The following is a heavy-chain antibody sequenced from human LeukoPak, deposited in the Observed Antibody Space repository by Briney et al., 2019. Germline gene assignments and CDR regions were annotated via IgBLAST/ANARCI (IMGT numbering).Heavy chain of an antibody. CDR2: ISSSSSYI. V-gene: IGHV3-21*01. CDR3: ARGSIAARLCDH. Sequence: PGGSLRLSCAASGFTFSSYSMNWVRQAPGKWLEWVSSISSSSSYIYYADSVKGRFTISRDNAKNSLYLQMNSLRAEDTAVYYCARGSIAARLCDHWGQGTLVTVSS. D-gene: IGHD6-6*01. CDR1: GFTFSSYS. J-gene: IGHJ4*02.